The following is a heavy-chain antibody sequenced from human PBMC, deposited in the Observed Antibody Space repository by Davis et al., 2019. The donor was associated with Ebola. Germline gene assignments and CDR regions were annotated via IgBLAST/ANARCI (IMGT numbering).Heavy chain of an antibody. CDR2: ISGSGGST. J-gene: IGHJ4*02. CDR1: GFTFSSYA. CDR3: AKAPIRIIVVVPAATPIGDY. Sequence: PGGSLRLSCAASGFTFSSYAMSWVRQAPGKGLEWVSAISGSGGSTYYADSVKGRFTISRDNSKNTLYLQMNSLRAEDTAVYYYAKAPIRIIVVVPAATPIGDYWGQGTLVTVSS. D-gene: IGHD2-2*01. V-gene: IGHV3-23*01.